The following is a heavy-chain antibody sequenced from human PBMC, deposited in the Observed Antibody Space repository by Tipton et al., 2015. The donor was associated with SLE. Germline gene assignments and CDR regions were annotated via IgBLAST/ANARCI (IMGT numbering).Heavy chain of an antibody. V-gene: IGHV3-48*03. J-gene: IGHJ4*02. CDR3: ARARDILTGYWDY. D-gene: IGHD3-9*01. CDR2: ISSSGSTI. Sequence: GSLRLSCAASGFTFSSYEMNWVRQAPGKGLEWVSYISSSGSTIYYADSVKGRFTISRDNAKNSLYLQMNSLRAEDTAVYYCARARDILTGYWDYWGQGTLVTVSS. CDR1: GFTFSSYE.